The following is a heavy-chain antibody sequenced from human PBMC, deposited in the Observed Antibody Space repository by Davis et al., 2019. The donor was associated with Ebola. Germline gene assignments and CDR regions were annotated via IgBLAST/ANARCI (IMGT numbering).Heavy chain of an antibody. D-gene: IGHD2-21*02. CDR3: VRDPALVVTGGGWFFGL. Sequence: GESLKISCSASGFIFSTYVMSWVRQAPGKGLEWVSTYGTSADTYYADSVKGRFTISRDNSKNTLYLQMNSLRAEDTAVYYCVRDPALVVTGGGWFFGLWGRGTLVTVSS. V-gene: IGHV3-23*01. CDR1: GFIFSTYV. J-gene: IGHJ2*01. CDR2: GTSADT.